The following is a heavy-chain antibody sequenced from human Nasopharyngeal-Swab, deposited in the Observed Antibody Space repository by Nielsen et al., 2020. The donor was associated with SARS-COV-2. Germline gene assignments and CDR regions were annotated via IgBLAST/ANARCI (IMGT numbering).Heavy chain of an antibody. Sequence: GGSLRLSCAASGFTFSNYGMHWVRQAPGKGLEWVAVISYDGNIKSYADSARGRFLISRDNSHNTLYLQMSRLRTEDRAVYYCAKAFGEDQLAEDAFDAWGQGTMVTVSS. J-gene: IGHJ3*01. V-gene: IGHV3-30*18. D-gene: IGHD3-16*01. CDR2: ISYDGNIK. CDR3: AKAFGEDQLAEDAFDA. CDR1: GFTFSNYG.